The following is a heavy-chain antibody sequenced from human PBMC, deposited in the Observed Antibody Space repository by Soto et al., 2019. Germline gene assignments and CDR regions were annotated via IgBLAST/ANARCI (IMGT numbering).Heavy chain of an antibody. CDR3: AIARVSSDGTAPTDY. CDR1: GFTFSNYA. D-gene: IGHD1-1*01. CDR2: ISYDGSNK. Sequence: QVQLVESGGGVVQPGRSLRLSCAASGFTFSNYAMHWVRQAPGKGLEWVAVISYDGSNKYYADSVKGRFTVSRDNSKNTRERQVKTLEAEDTAVYYCAIARVSSDGTAPTDYWGQGTLVAVST. J-gene: IGHJ4*02. V-gene: IGHV3-30-3*01.